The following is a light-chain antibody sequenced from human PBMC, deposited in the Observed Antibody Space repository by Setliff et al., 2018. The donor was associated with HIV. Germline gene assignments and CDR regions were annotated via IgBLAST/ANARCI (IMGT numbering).Light chain of an antibody. V-gene: IGLV2-14*03. CDR3: SSYTSGSTLGV. CDR1: SSDVGGYNF. CDR2: DVS. J-gene: IGLJ1*01. Sequence: QSALTQPASVSGSPGQSITISCTGTSSDVGGYNFVSWYQHHPGKAPILMIYDVSKRPSGVSNRFSGSKSGNTASLTISGLQAEDEADYYCSSYTSGSTLGVFGAGTKVTVL.